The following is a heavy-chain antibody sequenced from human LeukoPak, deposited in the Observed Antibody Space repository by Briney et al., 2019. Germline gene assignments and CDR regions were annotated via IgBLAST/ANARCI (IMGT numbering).Heavy chain of an antibody. CDR1: GGSISSYY. CDR2: IYYSGST. D-gene: IGHD3-16*01. CDR3: ARDLMSDAFDI. V-gene: IGHV4-59*01. Sequence: SETLSLTCTVSGGSISSYYWSWIRQPPGKGLEWIGYIYYSGSTNYNPSLKSRVTMSVDTSKNQFSLKLSSVTAADTAVYYCARDLMSDAFDIWGQGTMVTVSS. J-gene: IGHJ3*02.